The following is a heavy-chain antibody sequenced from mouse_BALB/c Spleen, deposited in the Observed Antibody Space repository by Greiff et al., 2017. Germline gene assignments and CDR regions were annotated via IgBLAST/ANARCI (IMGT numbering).Heavy chain of an antibody. CDR2: ISSGSSTI. CDR1: GFTFSSFG. Sequence: DVQLVESGGGLVQPGGSRKLSCAASGFTFSSFGMHWVRQAPEKGLEWVAYISSGSSTIYYADTVKGRFTISRDNPKNTLFLQMTSLRSEDTAMYYCARGDGNFSWFAYWGQGTLVTVSA. D-gene: IGHD2-1*01. CDR3: ARGDGNFSWFAY. J-gene: IGHJ3*01. V-gene: IGHV5-17*02.